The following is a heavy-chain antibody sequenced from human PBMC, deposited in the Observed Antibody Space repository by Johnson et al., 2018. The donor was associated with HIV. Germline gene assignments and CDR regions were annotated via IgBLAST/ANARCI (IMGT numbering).Heavy chain of an antibody. CDR1: GFTFSTYT. V-gene: IGHV3-30*09. D-gene: IGHD6-6*01. CDR2: ISYDGSNK. J-gene: IGHJ3*02. Sequence: QVQLMESGGGVVQPGRSLRLSCSASGFTFSTYTLHWVRLAPCKGLEWVAVISYDGSNKYYAASVKGRFAISRHNSKNSLYLQMNSLRAEDTALYYCASQPRIAARGKAFDIWGHGTMVTVSS. CDR3: ASQPRIAARGKAFDI.